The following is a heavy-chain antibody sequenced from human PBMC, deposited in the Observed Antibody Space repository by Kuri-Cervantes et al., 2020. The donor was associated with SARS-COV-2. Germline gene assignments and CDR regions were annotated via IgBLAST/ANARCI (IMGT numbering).Heavy chain of an antibody. D-gene: IGHD2-2*02. CDR2: ISYDGSNK. J-gene: IGHJ4*02. CDR3: ARTQPRSAWYTHKYYFDY. Sequence: GESLKISCAASGFTFSSYAMHWFRQAPGKGLEWVAVISYDGSNKYYADSVKGRFTISRDNSKNTLYLQMNSLRAEDTAVYYCARTQPRSAWYTHKYYFDYWGQGTLVTVSS. CDR1: GFTFSSYA. V-gene: IGHV3-30*01.